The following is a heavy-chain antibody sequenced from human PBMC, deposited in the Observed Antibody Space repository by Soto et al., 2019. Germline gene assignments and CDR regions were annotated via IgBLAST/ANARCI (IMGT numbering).Heavy chain of an antibody. J-gene: IGHJ6*02. V-gene: IGHV5-51*01. CDR2: IYPGGSDT. CDR3: ARGGSSSGGYYYGMDV. D-gene: IGHD6-6*01. CDR1: GYSFTGYW. Sequence: GESLKRSGNGSGYSFTGYWIGWVRQMPGKGLEWMGIIYPGGSDTRYSPSFQGQVTISADKSISTAYLQWSSLKASDTAMYYCARGGSSSGGYYYGMDVWGQGTTVTVSS.